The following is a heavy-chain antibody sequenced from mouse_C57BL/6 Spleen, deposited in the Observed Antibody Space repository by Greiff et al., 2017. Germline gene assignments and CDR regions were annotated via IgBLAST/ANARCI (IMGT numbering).Heavy chain of an antibody. J-gene: IGHJ3*01. CDR3: ARIYSRFAY. V-gene: IGHV1-50*01. Sequence: QVQLKQPGAELVKPGASVKLSCKASGYTFTSYWMQWVKQRPGQGLEWIGEIDPSDSYTNYNQKFKGQATLTVDTSSSTAYMQLSSLTSEDSAVYYCARIYSRFAYWGQGTLVTVSA. CDR1: GYTFTSYW. CDR2: IDPSDSYT. D-gene: IGHD2-1*01.